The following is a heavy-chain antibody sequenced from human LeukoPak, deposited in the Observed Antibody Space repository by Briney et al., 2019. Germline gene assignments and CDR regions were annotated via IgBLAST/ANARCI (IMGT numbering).Heavy chain of an antibody. D-gene: IGHD6-13*01. CDR3: ARGATAGRFSLRPTGAYYMDV. CDR1: GGTFSSYA. V-gene: IGHV1-2*02. CDR2: INPNSGGT. Sequence: GASVKVSCKASGGTFSSYAISWMRQAPGQGLEWMGWINPNSGGTNCAQKFQGRVTMTRDTSINTAYMELSSLRFDDTAVYYCARGATAGRFSLRPTGAYYMDVWGKGTTVTVSS. J-gene: IGHJ6*03.